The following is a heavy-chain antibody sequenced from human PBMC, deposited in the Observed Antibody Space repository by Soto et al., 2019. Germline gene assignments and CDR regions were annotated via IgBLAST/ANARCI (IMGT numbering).Heavy chain of an antibody. CDR2: VSGNDGST. D-gene: IGHD4-17*01. Sequence: QLVQSGGELKNPGASVKVSCQTSGYIFSNFGVSWVRQAPGQGLEWLGWVSGNDGSTRYAPNLQGRGTMTTDSATSTAYMEIRGLKSDDTATYYCTRDFGDYRLHYWGQGTLVSVSS. J-gene: IGHJ4*02. CDR3: TRDFGDYRLHY. V-gene: IGHV1-18*01. CDR1: GYIFSNFG.